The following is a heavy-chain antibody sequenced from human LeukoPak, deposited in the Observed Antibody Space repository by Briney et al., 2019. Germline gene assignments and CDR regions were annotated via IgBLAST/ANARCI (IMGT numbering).Heavy chain of an antibody. CDR3: APRNVYKGYFDN. CDR2: IYYSGST. J-gene: IGHJ4*02. V-gene: IGHV4-39*01. CDR1: GGSITSTTYY. D-gene: IGHD5-24*01. Sequence: SETLSLTCTVSGGSITSTTYYWAWIRQPPGKGLEWIGSIYYSGSTYYNPSLKSRVTMSVHTSKNQFSLKLTSLTAADTAVYYCAPRNVYKGYFDNWGQGTLVTVSS.